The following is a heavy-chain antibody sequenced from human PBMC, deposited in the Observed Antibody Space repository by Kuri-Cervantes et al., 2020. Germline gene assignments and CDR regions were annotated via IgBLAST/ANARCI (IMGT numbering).Heavy chain of an antibody. D-gene: IGHD1-1*01. Sequence: ASVNVSCKASVYTFASYGISWMRQAPGQGLEWMGLISAYNGNTNYAQNVQGRVTRTKDTSTNTVYMQLMSLRSDDTAVYFGVKSTGRVDWFDPWGQGTLVTVSS. CDR3: VKSTGRVDWFDP. CDR2: ISAYNGNT. J-gene: IGHJ5*02. CDR1: VYTFASYG. V-gene: IGHV1-18*01.